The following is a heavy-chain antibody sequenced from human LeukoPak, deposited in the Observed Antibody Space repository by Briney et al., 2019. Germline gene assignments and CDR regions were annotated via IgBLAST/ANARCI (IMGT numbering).Heavy chain of an antibody. J-gene: IGHJ3*02. V-gene: IGHV4-59*01. Sequence: SETLSLTCTVSGVSISSYYWSWIRQPPGKGLEWIGYIYYSGSTNYNPSLKSRVTISVDTSKNQFSLKLSSVTAADTAVYYCARSYDSSGYYYVRAFDIWGQGTMVTVSS. CDR2: IYYSGST. CDR3: ARSYDSSGYYYVRAFDI. CDR1: GVSISSYY. D-gene: IGHD3-22*01.